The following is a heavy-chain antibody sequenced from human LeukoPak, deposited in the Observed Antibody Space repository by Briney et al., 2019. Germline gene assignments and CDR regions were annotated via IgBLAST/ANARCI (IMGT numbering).Heavy chain of an antibody. CDR2: ISSSSTTI. D-gene: IGHD2-21*02. Sequence: GGSLRLSCAASGFTFSSYSMMWVRQAPGKGLEWVSYISSSSTTIHYADSVKGRFTISRDNAKNSLYLQMNSLRAEDTAVYFCARDAFFGSDWFDYWGQGTLVTVSS. V-gene: IGHV3-48*04. CDR3: ARDAFFGSDWFDY. CDR1: GFTFSSYS. J-gene: IGHJ4*02.